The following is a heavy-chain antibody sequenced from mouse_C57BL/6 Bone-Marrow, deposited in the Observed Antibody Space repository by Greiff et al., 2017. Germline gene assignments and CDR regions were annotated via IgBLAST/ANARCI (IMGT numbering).Heavy chain of an antibody. V-gene: IGHV1-80*01. CDR1: FYAFSIYW. Sequence: VQLQQSGAAPLPPFAPLPLSFKSSFYAFSIYWMNWVKQRPGKGLEWIGQIFPGDGDTNYNGKFKGKATLTADKSSSTAYMQLSSLTSEDSAVYFCARGAYWGQGTLVTVSA. CDR2: IFPGDGDT. CDR3: ARGAY. J-gene: IGHJ3*01.